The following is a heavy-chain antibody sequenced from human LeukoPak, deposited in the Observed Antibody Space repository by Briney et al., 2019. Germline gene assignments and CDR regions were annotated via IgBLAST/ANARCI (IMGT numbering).Heavy chain of an antibody. CDR3: VRSYDWVFDY. CDR1: GDSVSRHDLT. D-gene: IGHD1-1*01. J-gene: IGHJ4*02. CDR2: TFYRSKWYN. Sequence: SQTLSLTCAISGDSVSRHDLTWDWVRQSPSRGLEWLGRTFYRSKWYNDYAVSAKSRITVSPDTSENQFSLHLNSVTPEDTAVYYCVRSYDWVFDYWGQGTRVTVSS. V-gene: IGHV6-1*01.